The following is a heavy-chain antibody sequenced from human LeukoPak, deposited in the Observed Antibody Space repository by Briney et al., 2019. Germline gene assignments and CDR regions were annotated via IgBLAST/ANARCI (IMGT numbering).Heavy chain of an antibody. D-gene: IGHD6-19*01. CDR3: ARGSIAVAALPLYFDY. Sequence: ASVKVSCKASGYTFTGYYMHWVRQAPGQGLEWMGWINPNSGGTNYAQKFQGRVTMTRDTSISTAYMELSRLRSDDTAVCYCARGSIAVAALPLYFDYWGQGTLVTVSS. J-gene: IGHJ4*02. V-gene: IGHV1-2*02. CDR2: INPNSGGT. CDR1: GYTFTGYY.